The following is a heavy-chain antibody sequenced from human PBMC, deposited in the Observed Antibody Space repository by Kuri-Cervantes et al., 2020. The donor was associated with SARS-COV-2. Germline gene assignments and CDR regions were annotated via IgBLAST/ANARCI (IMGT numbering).Heavy chain of an antibody. J-gene: IGHJ4*02. CDR3: AAESIAAAGNVPLGGD. CDR2: IKSKTDGGTT. V-gene: IGHV3-15*01. Sequence: GESLKISCAASGFTFSNAWMSWVRQAPGKGLEWVGRIKSKTDGGTTDYAAPVKGRFTISRDDSKNTLYLQMNSLRAEDTAVYHCAAESIAAAGNVPLGGDWGQGTLVTVSS. D-gene: IGHD6-13*01. CDR1: GFTFSNAW.